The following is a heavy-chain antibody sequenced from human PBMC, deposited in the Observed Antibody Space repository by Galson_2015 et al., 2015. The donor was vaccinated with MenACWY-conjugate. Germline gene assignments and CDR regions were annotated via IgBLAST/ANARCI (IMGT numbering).Heavy chain of an antibody. CDR2: ISGDNGNT. CDR3: ARRQRIITYAVDGGVDGMDV. D-gene: IGHD3-16*01. CDR1: GYTFSSYG. J-gene: IGHJ6*02. V-gene: IGHV1-18*04. Sequence: SVKVSCKASGYTFSSYGITWVLQTPGQGLEWMGWISGDNGNTNYAQKSQGRVTMTTDTSTSTAHMELRSLRSDDTAVYFCARRQRIITYAVDGGVDGMDVWGQGTTVIVSS.